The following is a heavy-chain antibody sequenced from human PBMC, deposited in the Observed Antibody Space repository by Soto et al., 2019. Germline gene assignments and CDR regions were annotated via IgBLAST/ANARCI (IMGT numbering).Heavy chain of an antibody. CDR2: IYHSGST. J-gene: IGHJ6*02. D-gene: IGHD3-10*02. V-gene: IGHV4-4*02. Sequence: QVQLQESGPGLVKPSGTLSLTCAVSGGSISSSNWWSWVRQPPGKGLEWIGEIYHSGSTNYNPSLKSRVTISVAKSKNQFSLKLSSVPAADTAVYYCASVRGGYYYAMAVWGQGTTVTVSS. CDR3: ASVRGGYYYAMAV. CDR1: GGSISSSNW.